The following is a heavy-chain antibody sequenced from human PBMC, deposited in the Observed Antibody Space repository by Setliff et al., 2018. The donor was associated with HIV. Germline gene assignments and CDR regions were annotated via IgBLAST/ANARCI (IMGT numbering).Heavy chain of an antibody. Sequence: PSETLSLTCTVSGGSISDSRYYWSWIRLPAGKGLEWIGQIHTSGSTRYNPSLESRLTILVDTSRNQFSLKLNSVTAADTAVYYCARAAYSGTYVWEPATDLWGRGTLVTVSS. CDR1: GGSISDSRYY. D-gene: IGHD1-26*01. V-gene: IGHV4-61*09. J-gene: IGHJ2*01. CDR2: IHTSGST. CDR3: ARAAYSGTYVWEPATDL.